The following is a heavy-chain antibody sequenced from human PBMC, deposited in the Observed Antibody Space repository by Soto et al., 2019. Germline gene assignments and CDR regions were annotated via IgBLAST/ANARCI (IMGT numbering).Heavy chain of an antibody. CDR2: IYYSGST. CDR3: ARAPASGYYFDY. CDR1: GGSISSGGYY. J-gene: IGHJ4*02. Sequence: SETLSLTCTVSGGSISSGGYYWSWIRQHPGKGLEWIGYIYYSGSTYYNPSLKSRVTISVDTSKNQFSLKLSSVTAADTAVYYCARAPASGYYFDYWGQGTLATVSS. D-gene: IGHD3-3*01. V-gene: IGHV4-31*03.